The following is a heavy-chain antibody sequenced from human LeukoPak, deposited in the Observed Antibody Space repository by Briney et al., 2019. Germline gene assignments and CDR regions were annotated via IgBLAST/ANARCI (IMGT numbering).Heavy chain of an antibody. V-gene: IGHV4-38-2*02. CDR3: ARGLWLERAVPFLY. J-gene: IGHJ4*02. Sequence: SETLSLTCTVSGYSISSGYYWGWIRQPPGKGLEWIGSIYHSGSTYYNPSLKSRVTISVDTSKNQFSLKLSSVTAADTAVYYCARGLWLERAVPFLYWGQGTLVTVSS. CDR1: GYSISSGYY. CDR2: IYHSGST. D-gene: IGHD1-1*01.